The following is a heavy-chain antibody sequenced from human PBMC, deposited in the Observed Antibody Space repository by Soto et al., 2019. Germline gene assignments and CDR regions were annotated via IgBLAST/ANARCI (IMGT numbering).Heavy chain of an antibody. CDR1: GFTFSSYW. V-gene: IGHV3-7*01. CDR2: IKQDGSEK. D-gene: IGHD3-3*01. CDR3: ARIDFWSGKHYYYYMDV. J-gene: IGHJ6*03. Sequence: GGSLRLSCAASGFTFSSYWMSWVRQAPGKGLEWVANIKQDGSEKYYVDSVKGRFTISRDNAKNSLYLQMNSLRAEDTAVYYCARIDFWSGKHYYYYMDVWGKGTTVTVSS.